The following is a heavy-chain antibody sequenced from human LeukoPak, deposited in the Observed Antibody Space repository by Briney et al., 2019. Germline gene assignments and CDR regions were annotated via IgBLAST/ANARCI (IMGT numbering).Heavy chain of an antibody. Sequence: PSETLSLTCTISGGSVSDYYWSWIRQSPGKGLEGIGYIYHTGSTSYRPSLKSRVTISADTSQNQFSLKLSSVTAADTAVYYCASRKLGNDYWGQGTLVTVSS. CDR1: GGSVSDYY. J-gene: IGHJ4*02. V-gene: IGHV4-59*02. CDR3: ASRKLGNDY. CDR2: IYHTGST. D-gene: IGHD7-27*01.